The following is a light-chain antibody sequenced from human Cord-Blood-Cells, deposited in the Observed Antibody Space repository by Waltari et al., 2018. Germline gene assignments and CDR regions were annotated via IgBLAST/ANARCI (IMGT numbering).Light chain of an antibody. CDR2: AAS. V-gene: IGKV1-39*01. J-gene: IGKJ2*01. CDR3: QQSYSTPYP. Sequence: DIQMTQSPSSLSASVGDRVTITCRARQSISSYLNWYQQKPGKAPKLLIYAASSLQSGVPSRCSGSGSGTDFTLTISSLQPEDFATYYCQQSYSTPYPFGQGTKLEMK. CDR1: QSISSY.